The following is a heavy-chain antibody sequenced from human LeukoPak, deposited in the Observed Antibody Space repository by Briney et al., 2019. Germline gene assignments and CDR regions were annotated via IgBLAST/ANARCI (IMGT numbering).Heavy chain of an antibody. CDR2: ISRTSAYI. CDR1: GFTFSSYA. CDR3: ARDERRYCSDSSCYPGDY. V-gene: IGHV3-21*01. D-gene: IGHD2-2*01. J-gene: IGHJ4*02. Sequence: GGSLRLSCAASGFTFSSYAMKWVRQAPGKGLEWVSAISRTSAYIYYSDSVKGRFTISRDNAKNSVYLQIDSLRAEDTAVYYCARDERRYCSDSSCYPGDYWGQGSLVTVSS.